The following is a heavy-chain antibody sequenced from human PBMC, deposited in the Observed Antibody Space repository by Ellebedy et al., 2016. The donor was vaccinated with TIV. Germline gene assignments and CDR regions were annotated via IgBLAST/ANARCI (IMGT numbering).Heavy chain of an antibody. Sequence: GESLKISCAASGFTFSSYDMHWVRQATGKGLEWVSAIGTAGDTYYPGSVTGRFTISRENAKNSLYLQMNSLRAEDTAVYYCARGKHYGDFHYYYYGMDVWGQGTTVTVSS. D-gene: IGHD4-17*01. CDR2: IGTAGDT. V-gene: IGHV3-13*01. J-gene: IGHJ6*02. CDR3: ARGKHYGDFHYYYYGMDV. CDR1: GFTFSSYD.